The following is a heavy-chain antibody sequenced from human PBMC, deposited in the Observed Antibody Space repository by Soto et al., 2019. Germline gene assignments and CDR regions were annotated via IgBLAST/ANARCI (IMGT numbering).Heavy chain of an antibody. CDR3: AKDSGDYIYYYGMDV. D-gene: IGHD4-17*01. CDR1: GFTFSSYA. Sequence: EVQLLESGGGLVQPGGSLRLSCAASGFTFSSYAMSWVRQAPGKGLEWVSAISGSGGSTYYADSVKGRFTISRDNSKNTLYLQMNSLRAKDTAVYYCAKDSGDYIYYYGMDVWGQGTTVTVSS. CDR2: ISGSGGST. V-gene: IGHV3-23*01. J-gene: IGHJ6*02.